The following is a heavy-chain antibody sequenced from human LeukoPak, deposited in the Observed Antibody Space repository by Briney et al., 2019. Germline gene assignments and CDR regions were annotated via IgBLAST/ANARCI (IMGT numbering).Heavy chain of an antibody. Sequence: SVKVSCKASGGTFSSYAISWVRQAPGQGLEWMGGIIPIFGTANYAQKFQGRVTITTDESSSTAYMELSSLRSEDTAVYYCARTLYSSSSFYYYYYMDVWGKGTTVTVSS. D-gene: IGHD6-6*01. CDR2: IIPIFGTA. V-gene: IGHV1-69*05. CDR3: ARTLYSSSSFYYYYYMDV. J-gene: IGHJ6*03. CDR1: GGTFSSYA.